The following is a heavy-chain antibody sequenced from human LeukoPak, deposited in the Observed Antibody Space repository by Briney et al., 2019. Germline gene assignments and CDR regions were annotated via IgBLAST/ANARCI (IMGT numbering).Heavy chain of an antibody. CDR2: IIPAFGTA. CDR3: ASEGNYDSSGYSRYNYYYMDV. J-gene: IGHJ6*03. V-gene: IGHV1-69*05. CDR1: GGTFSSYS. Sequence: SVKVSCKGSGGTFSSYSISWVRQAPGQGLEWMGGIIPAFGTAHCAQKFQGRVTFTTDESTTTAYMELRSLRSEDTAVYYCASEGNYDSSGYSRYNYYYMDVWGKGTAVTVSS. D-gene: IGHD3-22*01.